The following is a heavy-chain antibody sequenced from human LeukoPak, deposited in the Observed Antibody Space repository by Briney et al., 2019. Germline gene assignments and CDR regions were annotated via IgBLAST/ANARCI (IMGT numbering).Heavy chain of an antibody. CDR2: IHYTGST. D-gene: IGHD3-10*01. J-gene: IGHJ5*02. V-gene: IGHV4-61*01. CDR3: ARGGYYDSGNDFRFDP. CDR1: GYSISSGYY. Sequence: PSETLSLTCTVSGYSISSGYYWSWIRQPPGKGLECIGYIHYTGSTNYNPSLKSRVTISVDTSKNQFSLKLSSVTAADTAIYYCARGGYYDSGNDFRFDPWGQGTLVTVSS.